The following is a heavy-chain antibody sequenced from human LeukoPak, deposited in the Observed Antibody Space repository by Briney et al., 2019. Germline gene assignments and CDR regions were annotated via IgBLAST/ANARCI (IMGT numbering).Heavy chain of an antibody. D-gene: IGHD1-1*01. CDR1: GFTFSSYA. Sequence: GGSLRLSCAASGFTFSSYAMSWVRQAPGKGLEWVAVISYDGSNKYYADSVKGRFTISRDNSKNTLYLQMNSLRAEDTAVYYCARDLGEWNDWGADWFDPWGQGTLVTVSS. CDR2: ISYDGSNK. J-gene: IGHJ5*02. CDR3: ARDLGEWNDWGADWFDP. V-gene: IGHV3-30-3*01.